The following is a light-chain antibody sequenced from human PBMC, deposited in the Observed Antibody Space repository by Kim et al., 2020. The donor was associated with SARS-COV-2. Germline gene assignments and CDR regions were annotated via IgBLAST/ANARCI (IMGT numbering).Light chain of an antibody. CDR1: KLGDKY. CDR2: QDS. CDR3: QAWDSSTHWV. V-gene: IGLV3-1*01. J-gene: IGLJ3*02. Sequence: SSSLPPPPSFSVSPGQTASITCSGDKLGDKYACWYQQKPGQSPVLVIYQDSKRPSGIPERFSGSNSGNTATLTISGTQAMDEADYCCQAWDSSTHWVFGGGTQLTV.